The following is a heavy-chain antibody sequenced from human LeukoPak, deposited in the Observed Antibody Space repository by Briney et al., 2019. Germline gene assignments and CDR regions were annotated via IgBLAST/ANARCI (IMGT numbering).Heavy chain of an antibody. CDR2: IRSSSSYI. V-gene: IGHV3-21*01. J-gene: IGHJ6*02. Sequence: GGSLSLSCAASGLTFSSYSMNWVRQAPGKGLEWVSSIRSSSSYIYYADSVKGRFTIDRDNVKNSLYMQMNSLRAEDTAVYYCARDITAYCGGDCPVYYYGMDVWGQGTTVTVSS. D-gene: IGHD2-21*02. CDR3: ARDITAYCGGDCPVYYYGMDV. CDR1: GLTFSSYS.